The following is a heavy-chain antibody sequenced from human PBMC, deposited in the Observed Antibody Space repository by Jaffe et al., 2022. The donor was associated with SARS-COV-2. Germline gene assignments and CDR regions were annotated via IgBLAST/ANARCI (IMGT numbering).Heavy chain of an antibody. CDR2: ISSSSSYI. D-gene: IGHD2-2*01. V-gene: IGHV3-21*01. J-gene: IGHJ4*02. CDR3: ARGGGSNTIKRFDY. CDR1: GFTFSSYS. Sequence: EVQLVESGGGLVKPGGSLRLSCAASGFTFSSYSMNWVRQAPGKGLEWVSSISSSSSYIYYADSVKGRFTISRDNAKNSLYLQMNSLRAEDTAVYYCARGGGSNTIKRFDYWGQGTLVTVSS.